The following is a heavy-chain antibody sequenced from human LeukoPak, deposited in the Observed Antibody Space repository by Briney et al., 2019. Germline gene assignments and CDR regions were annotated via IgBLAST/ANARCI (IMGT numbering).Heavy chain of an antibody. CDR3: ATRPYDSSGYYRQHYYYGMDV. D-gene: IGHD3-22*01. CDR1: GYTRTDLS. Sequence: GASVKVSCKVSGYTRTDLSMHWVRQAPGKGPEWMGGFDPEDGETIYAQKFQGRVTMTEDTSTDTAYMELSSLRSEDTAVYYCATRPYDSSGYYRQHYYYGMDVWGQGTTVTVSS. V-gene: IGHV1-24*01. CDR2: FDPEDGET. J-gene: IGHJ6*02.